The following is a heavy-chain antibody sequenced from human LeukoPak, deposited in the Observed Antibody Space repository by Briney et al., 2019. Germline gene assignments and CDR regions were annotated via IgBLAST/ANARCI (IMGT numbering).Heavy chain of an antibody. Sequence: SETLSLTCTVSGGSISTSNYYWGWIRQPPGKGLEWIGNIFYSGSTYYSPSLKSRVTISLDTSRNQFSLKLSSVTAADTAVYYCARRLSSRNYYGSGSYYRYFDYWGQGTLVTVSS. CDR1: GGSISTSNYY. J-gene: IGHJ4*02. D-gene: IGHD3-10*01. V-gene: IGHV4-39*07. CDR2: IFYSGST. CDR3: ARRLSSRNYYGSGSYYRYFDY.